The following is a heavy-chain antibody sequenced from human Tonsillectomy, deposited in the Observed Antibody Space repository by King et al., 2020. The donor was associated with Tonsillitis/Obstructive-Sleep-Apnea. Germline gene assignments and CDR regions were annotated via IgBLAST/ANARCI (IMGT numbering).Heavy chain of an antibody. CDR2: IKQDGTEK. D-gene: IGHD3-16*01. Sequence: VQLVESGGGLVQPGGSLRLSCAASGFTFSSYWMSWVRQAPGKGLEWVANIKQDGTEKHYVDSVKGRFTISRDNAKNSLYLQMSSLRAEDTAVYYCASEAWGSLDSWGQGTLVTVSS. J-gene: IGHJ4*02. CDR3: ASEAWGSLDS. CDR1: GFTFSSYW. V-gene: IGHV3-7*03.